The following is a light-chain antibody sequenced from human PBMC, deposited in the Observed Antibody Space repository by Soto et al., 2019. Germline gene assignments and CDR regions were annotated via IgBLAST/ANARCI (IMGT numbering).Light chain of an antibody. J-gene: IGKJ1*01. CDR3: QHYNTWPWT. Sequence: EIVLTQSPATLSLSPGERVTFSCRASHSVSSSLAWYQQKPGQAPRLLISGASTRAAGIPARFSGSGSGTEFTLTISSLQSEDFAVYYCQHYNTWPWTFGQGTKVDIK. V-gene: IGKV3-15*01. CDR1: HSVSSS. CDR2: GAS.